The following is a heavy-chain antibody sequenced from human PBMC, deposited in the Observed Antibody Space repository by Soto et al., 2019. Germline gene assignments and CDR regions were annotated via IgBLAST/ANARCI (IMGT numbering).Heavy chain of an antibody. CDR2: IIPLLGIA. CDR3: APAYCGGDCYYSIPCGMDV. J-gene: IGHJ6*02. V-gene: IGHV1-69*02. D-gene: IGHD2-21*02. Sequence: QVQLVQSGAEVKKPGSSVKVSCKASGGTFSSYTISWVRQAPGQGLEWMGRIIPLLGIANYAQKFQGRVTITADKSTSTAYMELSSLRSEDTAVYYCAPAYCGGDCYYSIPCGMDVWGRGTTVTVSS. CDR1: GGTFSSYT.